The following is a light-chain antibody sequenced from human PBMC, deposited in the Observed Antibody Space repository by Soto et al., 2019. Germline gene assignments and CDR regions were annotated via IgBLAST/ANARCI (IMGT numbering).Light chain of an antibody. Sequence: DIQMTQSPSTLSASVGDRVTITCRASQSISSWLAWYQQKPGKAPNLLIYKASSLESGVPSRFSGSGSGTEFTLTISSLQPDDSATYYCQQYDSYPLTFGGGTKVEIK. CDR1: QSISSW. V-gene: IGKV1-5*03. CDR3: QQYDSYPLT. J-gene: IGKJ4*01. CDR2: KAS.